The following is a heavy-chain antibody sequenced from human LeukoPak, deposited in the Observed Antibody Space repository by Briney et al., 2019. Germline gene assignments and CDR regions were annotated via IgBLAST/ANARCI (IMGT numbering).Heavy chain of an antibody. CDR3: ARDGSDVVGALEGYFDY. D-gene: IGHD2-15*01. J-gene: IGHJ4*02. CDR1: GFTFSSYA. CDR2: ISYDGSNK. Sequence: GGSLRLSCAASGFTFSSYAMHWVRQAPGKGLEWVAVISYDGSNKYYADSVKGRFTISRDNSKNTLYLQMNSLRAEDTAVYYCARDGSDVVGALEGYFDYWGQGTLVTVSS. V-gene: IGHV3-30-3*01.